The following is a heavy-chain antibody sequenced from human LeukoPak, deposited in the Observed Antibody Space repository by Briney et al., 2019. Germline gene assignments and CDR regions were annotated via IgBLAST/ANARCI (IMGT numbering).Heavy chain of an antibody. CDR3: ARASPTTPPRHFDY. D-gene: IGHD4-11*01. Sequence: GGPLRLSCAASGFTVSRNYMRWVRQAPGKGLEWVSVIYSGGSTYYADSVKGRFTISRDNSKNALYLQMNSLRAEDTAVYYCARASPTTPPRHFDYWGQGTLVTVSS. J-gene: IGHJ4*02. CDR1: GFTVSRNY. V-gene: IGHV3-66*02. CDR2: IYSGGST.